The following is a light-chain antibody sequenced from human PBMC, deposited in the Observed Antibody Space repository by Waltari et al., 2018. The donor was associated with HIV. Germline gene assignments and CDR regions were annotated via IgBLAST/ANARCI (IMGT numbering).Light chain of an antibody. J-gene: IGLJ3*02. CDR1: NSHFGANS. V-gene: IGLV1-47*01. CDR2: RNS. CDR3: ATWDDSLSLWV. Sequence: QSVLTQPPSASGTPGQRVTISCSGSNSHFGANSVYWYQQFPGAAPKLLIYRNSQRPSGVPDRFSGSKSGTSASLAISGLRSDDEANYYCATWDDSLSLWVFGGGTKLTVL.